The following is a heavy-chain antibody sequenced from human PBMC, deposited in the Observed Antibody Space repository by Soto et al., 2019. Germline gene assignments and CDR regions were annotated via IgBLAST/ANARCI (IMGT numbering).Heavy chain of an antibody. D-gene: IGHD1-1*01. V-gene: IGHV4-34*01. CDR2: INHSGST. CDR3: ARRYGYSFDY. J-gene: IGHJ4*02. CDR1: GGSFSGYY. Sequence: PSETLSLTCAVYGGSFSGYYWTWIRQPPGTGLEWIGEINHSGSTNYDPSLKSRVTISVDTSKNQFSLKLTSVTAADTAVYYCARRYGYSFDYWGQGTLVTVSS.